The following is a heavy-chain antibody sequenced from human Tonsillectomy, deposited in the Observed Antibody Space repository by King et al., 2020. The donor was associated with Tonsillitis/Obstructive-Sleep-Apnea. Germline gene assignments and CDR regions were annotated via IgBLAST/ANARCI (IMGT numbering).Heavy chain of an antibody. D-gene: IGHD5-12*01. J-gene: IGHJ4*02. CDR2: IRSKAHSYAT. Sequence: VQLVESGGGLVQPGGSLKLSCAASGFTFSDSTMHWVRQASGKGLEWVGRIRSKAHSYATVYAASVQGRFTISRDDSKNTAYLQMNSLKTEDTAVYHCTTGYGDYWGQGTLVTVSS. CDR1: GFTFSDST. CDR3: TTGYGDY. V-gene: IGHV3-73*01.